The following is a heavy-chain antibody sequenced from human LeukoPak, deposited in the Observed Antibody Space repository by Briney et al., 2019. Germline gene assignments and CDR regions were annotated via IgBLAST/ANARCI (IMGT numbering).Heavy chain of an antibody. J-gene: IGHJ4*02. D-gene: IGHD4-17*01. CDR2: IYYSGST. Sequence: PSETLSLTCTVSGGSISSYYWSWIRQPPGKGLEWIGYIYYSGSTNYNPSLKSRVTISVDTSKNQFSLKLSSVTAAETAVYYCARNDYGDPPFDYWGQGTLVTVSS. V-gene: IGHV4-59*01. CDR1: GGSISSYY. CDR3: ARNDYGDPPFDY.